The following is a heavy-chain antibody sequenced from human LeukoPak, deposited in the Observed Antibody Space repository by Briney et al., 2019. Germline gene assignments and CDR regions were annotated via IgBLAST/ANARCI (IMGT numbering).Heavy chain of an antibody. CDR2: ISWNSGSI. J-gene: IGHJ4*02. CDR3: AKDAGAGYYDSSGYYPKLYYFDY. D-gene: IGHD3-22*01. V-gene: IGHV3-9*03. Sequence: PGRSLRLSCAASGFTFDDYAMHWVRHAPGKGLEWVSGISWNSGSIGYADSVKGRFTISRDNAKNSLYLQMNSLRAEDMALYYYAKDAGAGYYDSSGYYPKLYYFDYWGQGTLVTVSS. CDR1: GFTFDDYA.